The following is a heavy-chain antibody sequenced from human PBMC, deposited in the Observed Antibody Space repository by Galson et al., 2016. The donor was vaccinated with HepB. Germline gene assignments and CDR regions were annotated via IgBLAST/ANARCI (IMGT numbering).Heavy chain of an antibody. CDR3: ARDLAVNTVASYGMDV. V-gene: IGHV4-61*03. Sequence: SETLSLTCSVSGASVSSGSYYWSWIRQPPGKGLEWIGYIYYSVSTNYNPSLKSRVTIPIDTSKNHFSLNLSSVTAADTAVYYCARDLAVNTVASYGMDVWGQGTSVIVSS. D-gene: IGHD5-12*01. CDR2: IYYSVST. CDR1: GASVSSGSYY. J-gene: IGHJ6*02.